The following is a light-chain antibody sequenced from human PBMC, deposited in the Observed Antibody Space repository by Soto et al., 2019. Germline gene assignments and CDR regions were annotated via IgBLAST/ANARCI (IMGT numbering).Light chain of an antibody. Sequence: EIVLTQSPGTLSLSPGERATLSCRASQSVSSNYLAWYQQKPGQAPRLLIYAASSRATGIPDRFSGSGSGTDCTLTISRLEPEDLAVYYCQQYGSSPFTFGPGTKVYIK. J-gene: IGKJ3*01. CDR3: QQYGSSPFT. CDR2: AAS. CDR1: QSVSSNY. V-gene: IGKV3-20*01.